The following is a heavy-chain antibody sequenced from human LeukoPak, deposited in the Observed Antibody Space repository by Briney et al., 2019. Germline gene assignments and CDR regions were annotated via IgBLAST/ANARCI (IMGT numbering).Heavy chain of an antibody. CDR3: TTITVASNFDY. D-gene: IGHD4-17*01. CDR1: GHIYRVCE. V-gene: IGHV3-48*03. CDR2: ISSSGTTT. J-gene: IGHJ4*02. Sequence: GGSLRLSCAASGHIYRVCEIQWVRQAPGKGLEWIADISSSGTTTYYADSVKGRFTISRDNAKNSLYLQMNSLGAEDTAVVYCTTITVASNFDYWGQGTLVTVSS.